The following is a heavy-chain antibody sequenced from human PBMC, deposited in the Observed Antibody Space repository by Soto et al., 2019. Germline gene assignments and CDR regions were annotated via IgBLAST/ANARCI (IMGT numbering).Heavy chain of an antibody. CDR3: ARAGGDSMIVVVITGAPLYAFDI. CDR2: TYYRSKWYN. Sequence: QVQLQQSGPGLVKPSQTLSLTCAISGDSVSSNSAAWNWIRQSPSRGLEWLGRTYYRSKWYNDYAVSVKSRITINPDTSKNQFSLQLNSVTPEDTAVYYCARAGGDSMIVVVITGAPLYAFDIWGQGTMVTVSS. J-gene: IGHJ3*02. V-gene: IGHV6-1*01. D-gene: IGHD3-22*01. CDR1: GDSVSSNSAA.